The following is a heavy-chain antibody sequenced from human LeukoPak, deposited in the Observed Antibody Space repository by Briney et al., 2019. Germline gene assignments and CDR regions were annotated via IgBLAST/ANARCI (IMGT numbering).Heavy chain of an antibody. J-gene: IGHJ5*02. CDR2: INHSGST. CDR1: GGSFSGYY. V-gene: IGHV4-34*01. CDR3: ARGRGITIFGVVIADWFDP. Sequence: PSETLSLTCAVYGGSFSGYYWSWIRQPPGKGLEWIGEINHSGSTNYNPSLKSRVTISVDTSKNQFSLKLSSVTAADTAVYYCARGRGITIFGVVIADWFDPWGQGTLATVSS. D-gene: IGHD3-3*01.